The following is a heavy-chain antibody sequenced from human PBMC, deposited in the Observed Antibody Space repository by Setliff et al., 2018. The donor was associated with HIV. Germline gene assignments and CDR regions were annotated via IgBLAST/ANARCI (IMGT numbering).Heavy chain of an antibody. J-gene: IGHJ4*02. CDR3: AKVSSPYTTSSFVLDY. V-gene: IGHV3-30*18. D-gene: IGHD6-6*01. CDR1: GFTLSTYG. Sequence: SLKISCAASGFTLSTYGMYWVRQAPGKGLEWVAVILYDESDKYYADSVKGRLTISRDNSKNTVYLQMNSLRLEDTAVYYCAKVSSPYTTSSFVLDYWGQGTLVTVSS. CDR2: ILYDESDK.